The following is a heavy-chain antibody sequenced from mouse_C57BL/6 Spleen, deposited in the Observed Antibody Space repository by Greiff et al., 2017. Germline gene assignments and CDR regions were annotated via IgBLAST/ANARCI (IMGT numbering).Heavy chain of an antibody. CDR1: GYSFTGYF. D-gene: IGHD1-1*01. J-gene: IGHJ4*01. V-gene: IGHV1-20*01. CDR3: ARGPFYYSSSGYAMDY. Sequence: VHVKQSGPELVKPGDSVKISCKASGYSFTGYFMNWVMQSHGKSLEWIGRINPYNGDTFYNQKFKGKATLTVDKSSSTAHMELRSLTSEDSAVYYCARGPFYYSSSGYAMDYWGQGTSVTVSS. CDR2: INPYNGDT.